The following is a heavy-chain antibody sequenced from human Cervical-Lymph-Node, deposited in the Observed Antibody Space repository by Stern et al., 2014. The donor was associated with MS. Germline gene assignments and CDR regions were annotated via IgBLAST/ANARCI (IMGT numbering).Heavy chain of an antibody. D-gene: IGHD6-19*01. Sequence: VQLVESGAELKKPGSSAQVSCTTSGGIFISSTITWVRQVPGHGLEWLGDISPGLDSVDYAQEFQGRFTLTADDSTNTVYMELTSLQSGDTAMYYCARDGFDSGSALAFWGQGTLVTVSS. CDR1: GGIFISST. CDR3: ARDGFDSGSALAF. J-gene: IGHJ4*02. CDR2: ISPGLDSV. V-gene: IGHV1-69*16.